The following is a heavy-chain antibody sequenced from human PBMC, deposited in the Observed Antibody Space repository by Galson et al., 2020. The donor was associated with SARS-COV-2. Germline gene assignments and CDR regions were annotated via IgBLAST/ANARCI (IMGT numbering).Heavy chain of an antibody. Sequence: SETLSLTCTVSGGSISSSSYYWGWIRQPPGKGLEWIGSIYYSGSTYYNPSLQSRVTISVDTSKNQFSLKLSSVTATDTAVYYCARTIQYYYDSSGYYRVFYFDYWGQGTLVTVSS. CDR3: ARTIQYYYDSSGYYRVFYFDY. V-gene: IGHV4-39*01. D-gene: IGHD3-22*01. CDR1: GGSISSSSYY. J-gene: IGHJ4*02. CDR2: IYYSGST.